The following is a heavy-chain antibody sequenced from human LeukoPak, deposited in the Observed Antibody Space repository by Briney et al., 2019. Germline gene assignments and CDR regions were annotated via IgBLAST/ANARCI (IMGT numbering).Heavy chain of an antibody. CDR2: ISYDGSNK. D-gene: IGHD2-15*01. Sequence: GSLRLSCAASGFTFSSYAMHWVRQAPGKGLGWVAVISYDGSNKYYADSVKGRFTISRDNSKNTLYLQMNSLRAEDTAVYYCASNTAYCSGGSCYPLPGNYWGRGTLVTVSS. CDR1: GFTFSSYA. CDR3: ASNTAYCSGGSCYPLPGNY. V-gene: IGHV3-30-3*01. J-gene: IGHJ4*02.